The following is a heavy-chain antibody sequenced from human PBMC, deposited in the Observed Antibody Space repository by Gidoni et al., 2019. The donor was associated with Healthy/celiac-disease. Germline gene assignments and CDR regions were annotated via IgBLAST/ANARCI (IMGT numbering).Heavy chain of an antibody. CDR1: GVSIISYY. V-gene: IGHV4-59*01. Sequence: QVQLQESVPGLVNPSETMSLTFTVSGVSIISYYCSWIRHPPGKGLEWIGSIYYSGITNYTPSLTSRVTISVDTSKNQFSLKLSSVTAAATAVYYCERDGRLTFFDYWGQGTLVTVSS. CDR2: IYYSGIT. CDR3: ERDGRLTFFDY. D-gene: IGHD2-15*01. J-gene: IGHJ4*02.